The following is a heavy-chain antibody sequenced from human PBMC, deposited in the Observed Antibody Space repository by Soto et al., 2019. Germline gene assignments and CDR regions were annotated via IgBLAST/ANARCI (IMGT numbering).Heavy chain of an antibody. J-gene: IGHJ4*02. Sequence: QLQLQESGSGLVKPSQTLSLTCAVSGGSISSGGYSWSWIRQPPGKGLEWIGYIYHSGSTYYNPPLKSRVTIAVGRSKNHSSRKLTSVTAADTAVYYCAAGGGLPRYYWGQGTLGTVSS. CDR2: IYHSGST. CDR1: GGSISSGGYS. V-gene: IGHV4-30-2*01. CDR3: AAGGGLPRYY. D-gene: IGHD1-26*01.